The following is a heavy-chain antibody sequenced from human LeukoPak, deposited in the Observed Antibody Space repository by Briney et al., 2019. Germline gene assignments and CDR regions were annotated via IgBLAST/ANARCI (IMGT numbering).Heavy chain of an antibody. J-gene: IGHJ4*02. CDR3: AKLLGTSTTYDS. D-gene: IGHD2/OR15-2a*01. V-gene: IGHV3-7*01. Sequence: GGSPRLSCEASGFTFSGNWMSWVRQAPGKGLEWVASINPDGSHIFYVDSVKGRFTISRDNTKSSLYLQMNSLGAEDTAMYFCAKLLGTSTTYDSWGQGTRVTVSS. CDR2: INPDGSHI. CDR1: GFTFSGNW.